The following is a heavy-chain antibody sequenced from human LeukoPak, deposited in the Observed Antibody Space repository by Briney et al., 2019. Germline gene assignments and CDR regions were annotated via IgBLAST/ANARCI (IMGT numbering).Heavy chain of an antibody. Sequence: ASVKVSCKASGYTFSSHVMHWVRQAPGQSLEWMGWINAGSGNTEYAQKFKDRVTITRDTSASIAYMELNSLRSEDTAVYYCARDTFGTSRPIEYWGQGTLVTVSS. CDR1: GYTFSSHV. CDR2: INAGSGNT. V-gene: IGHV1-3*01. J-gene: IGHJ4*02. CDR3: ARDTFGTSRPIEY. D-gene: IGHD2/OR15-2a*01.